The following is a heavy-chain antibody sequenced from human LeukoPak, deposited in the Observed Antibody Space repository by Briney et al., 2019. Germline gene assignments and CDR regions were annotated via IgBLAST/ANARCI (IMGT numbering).Heavy chain of an antibody. CDR2: ISAYNGNT. CDR3: ARGAGLVGYCSSTSCPTTYYYMDV. CDR1: GYTFNSYG. J-gene: IGHJ6*03. D-gene: IGHD2-2*01. V-gene: IGHV1-18*01. Sequence: ASVKVSCKASGYTFNSYGISWVRQAPGQGLEWMGWISAYNGNTNYAQKLQGRVTMTTDTSTSTAYMELRSLRSDDTAVYYCARGAGLVGYCSSTSCPTTYYYMDVWGKGTTVTVSS.